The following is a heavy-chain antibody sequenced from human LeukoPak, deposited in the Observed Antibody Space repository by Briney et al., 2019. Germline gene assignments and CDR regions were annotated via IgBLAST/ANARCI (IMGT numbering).Heavy chain of an antibody. D-gene: IGHD6-13*01. Sequence: PSETLSLTCTVSGGSISSSSYYWGWIRQPPGKGLEWIGSIYYSGSTYYNPSLKSRVTISVDTSKNQFSLKLSSVTAADTAVYYCARRTGAAAVDYWGQGTLVTVSS. CDR2: IYYSGST. J-gene: IGHJ4*02. V-gene: IGHV4-39*07. CDR3: ARRTGAAAVDY. CDR1: GGSISSSSYY.